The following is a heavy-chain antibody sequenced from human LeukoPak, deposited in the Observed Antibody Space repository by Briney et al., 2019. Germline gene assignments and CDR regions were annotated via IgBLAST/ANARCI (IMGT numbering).Heavy chain of an antibody. CDR2: IYSGGNT. CDR3: ARESGITMVRGVFHP. CDR1: GFTVSSTY. Sequence: PGGSLRLSCAASGFTVSSTYMSWVRQAPGKGLEWVSTIYSGGNTYYADSVKGRFTISRDNFKNTLYLQMNSLRAEDTAVYYCARESGITMVRGVFHPWGQGTLVTVSS. V-gene: IGHV3-53*01. D-gene: IGHD3-10*01. J-gene: IGHJ5*02.